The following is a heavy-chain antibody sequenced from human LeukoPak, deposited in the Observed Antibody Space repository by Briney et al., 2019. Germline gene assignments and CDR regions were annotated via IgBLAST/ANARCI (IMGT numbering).Heavy chain of an antibody. CDR3: ARAEMATIDRFDY. J-gene: IGHJ4*02. V-gene: IGHV1-46*01. CDR1: GYTFTSYY. CDR2: INPSGGST. D-gene: IGHD5-24*01. Sequence: ASVKVSCKASGYTFTSYYMHWVRQAPGQGLEWMGIINPSGGSTSYPQKFQGRVTMTRDTSTSTVYMELSSLRSEDTAVCYCARAEMATIDRFDYWGQGTLVTVSS.